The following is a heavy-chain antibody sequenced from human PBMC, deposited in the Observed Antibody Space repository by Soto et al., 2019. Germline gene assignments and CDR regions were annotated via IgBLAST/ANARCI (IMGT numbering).Heavy chain of an antibody. CDR2: ISWNSGTI. CDR3: VKDKEGSSGWYVPDV. J-gene: IGHJ6*02. CDR1: GFTFEYYA. Sequence: SLRLSCKTSGFTFEYYAMHWVRQSPGKGLEWVSGISWNSGTIGYAVSVKGRFTISRDNGKNSLYLQMNSLRADDTALYYCVKDKEGSSGWYVPDVWGQGTNVTVSS. D-gene: IGHD6-19*01. V-gene: IGHV3-9*01.